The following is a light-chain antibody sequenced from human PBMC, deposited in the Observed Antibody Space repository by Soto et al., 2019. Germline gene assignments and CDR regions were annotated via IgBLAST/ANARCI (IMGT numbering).Light chain of an antibody. V-gene: IGKV3-11*01. CDR1: QSVSSD. CDR2: DAS. CDR3: QQRRNWPPYT. J-gene: IGKJ2*01. Sequence: EIVFTQSPATLSLSPGERATLSCRASQSVSSDLAWYQQKPGQAPRLLIYDASNRATGIPARFSGSGSGKDFTLYISGLEPEDFAVYYCQQRRNWPPYTFGQGTKLELK.